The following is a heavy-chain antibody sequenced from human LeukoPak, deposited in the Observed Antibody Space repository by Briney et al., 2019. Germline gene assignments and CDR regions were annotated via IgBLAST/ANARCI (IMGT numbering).Heavy chain of an antibody. CDR1: GYTFTGYY. CDR3: ARDGLFRGYDSSGYYSSY. Sequence: GASVKVSCKASGYTFTGYYMHWVRQAPGQGLEWMGWINPNSGGTNYAQKFQGRVTMTRDTSISTAYMELSRLRSEDTAVYYCARDGLFRGYDSSGYYSSYWGQGTLVTVSS. CDR2: INPNSGGT. J-gene: IGHJ4*02. D-gene: IGHD3-22*01. V-gene: IGHV1-2*02.